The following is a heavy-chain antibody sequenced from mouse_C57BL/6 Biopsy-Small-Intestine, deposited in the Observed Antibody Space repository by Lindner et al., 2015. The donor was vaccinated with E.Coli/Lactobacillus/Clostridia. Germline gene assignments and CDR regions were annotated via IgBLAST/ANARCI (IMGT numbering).Heavy chain of an antibody. D-gene: IGHD1-1*01. V-gene: IGHV14-2*01. CDR1: GFNIKDYY. CDR2: IDPEDGET. Sequence: VQLQESGAELVKPGASVKLSCTASGFNIKDYYMHWVKQRTEQGLEWIGKIDPEDGETKYAPKFQGKATMTADTSSNTAYLQLSSLTSEDTAVYYCAREFITTVVYYFDYWGQGTTLTVSS. CDR3: AREFITTVVYYFDY. J-gene: IGHJ2*01.